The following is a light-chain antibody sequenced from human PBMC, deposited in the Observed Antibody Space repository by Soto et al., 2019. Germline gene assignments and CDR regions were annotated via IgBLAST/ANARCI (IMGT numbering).Light chain of an antibody. Sequence: QSVMTQPASVSGSPGQSITISCTGTSSYVGGYNYVSWYQHHPGKAPKLLIYAVSNRPSGVSNRFSGSKSDNTASLTISGLQPEDEADYFCSSYTTIKTRQIVFGTGTKVTVL. J-gene: IGLJ1*01. CDR2: AVS. CDR1: SSYVGGYNY. V-gene: IGLV2-14*03. CDR3: SSYTTIKTRQIV.